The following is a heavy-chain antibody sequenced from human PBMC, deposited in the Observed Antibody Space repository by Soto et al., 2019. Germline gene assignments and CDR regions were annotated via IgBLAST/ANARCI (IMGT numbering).Heavy chain of an antibody. CDR2: ISGSGGST. CDR1: GFTFSSYA. V-gene: IGHV3-23*01. Sequence: GGSLRLSCAASGFTFSSYAMSWVRQAPGKGLEWVSAISGSGGSTYYADSVKGRFTISRDNSKNTLYLQMNSLRAEDTAVYYCAKERTQPSWNPNWFDPWGQGTLVTVSS. J-gene: IGHJ5*02. D-gene: IGHD1-1*01. CDR3: AKERTQPSWNPNWFDP.